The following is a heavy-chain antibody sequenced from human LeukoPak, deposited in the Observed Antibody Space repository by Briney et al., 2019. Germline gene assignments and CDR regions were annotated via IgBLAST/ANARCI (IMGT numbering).Heavy chain of an antibody. Sequence: GGSLRLSCAASGFTFSSYGMHWVRQAPGKGLEWVAVIWYDGSNKYYADSVKGRFTISRDNSKNTLYLQMNSLRAEDTAVYYCAREGDDYPAEGYFDYWGQGTLVTVSS. CDR3: AREGDDYPAEGYFDY. J-gene: IGHJ4*02. CDR1: GFTFSSYG. D-gene: IGHD4-17*01. CDR2: IWYDGSNK. V-gene: IGHV3-33*01.